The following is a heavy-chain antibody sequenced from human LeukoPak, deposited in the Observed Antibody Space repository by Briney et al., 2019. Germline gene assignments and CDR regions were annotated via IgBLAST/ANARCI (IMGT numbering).Heavy chain of an antibody. CDR1: GFTFRSSW. J-gene: IGHJ4*02. CDR3: ARDQGFVVVPAFDY. Sequence: GGSLRLSCAASGFTFRSSWMCWVRQAPGKGLEWVANIKEDGSVTHYVDSVRGRFTISRDNAKNSLYLQMNSLRVEDTAVYYCARDQGFVVVPAFDYWGQGTLVTVSS. V-gene: IGHV3-7*01. CDR2: IKEDGSVT. D-gene: IGHD2-2*01.